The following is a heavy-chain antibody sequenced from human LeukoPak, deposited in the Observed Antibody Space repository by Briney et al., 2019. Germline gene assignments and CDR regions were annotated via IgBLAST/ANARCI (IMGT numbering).Heavy chain of an antibody. Sequence: SETLSLTCVVSGGDVGDGYWSWIRQPAGKGLEWIGRIYTSGSTNYNPSLKSRVTMSVDTSKNQFSLKLSSVTAADTAVYYCARSVAAAGKNYFDYWGQGTLVTVSS. CDR3: ARSVAAAGKNYFDY. CDR2: IYTSGST. CDR1: GGDVGDGY. D-gene: IGHD6-13*01. V-gene: IGHV4-4*07. J-gene: IGHJ4*02.